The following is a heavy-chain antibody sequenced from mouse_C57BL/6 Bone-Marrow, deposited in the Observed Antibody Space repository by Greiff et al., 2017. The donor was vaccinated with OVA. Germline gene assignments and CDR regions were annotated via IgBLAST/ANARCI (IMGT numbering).Heavy chain of an antibody. J-gene: IGHJ1*03. Sequence: QVQLQQPGAELVKPGASVKMSCKASGYTFTSYWITWVKQRPGQGLEWIGEIYPGSGSTNYNEKFKSKATLTVSTSSSTAYMQRSSLTSEDFAVYYCARMLGYFDVWGTGTTVTVSS. CDR3: ARMLGYFDV. D-gene: IGHD3-3*01. CDR1: GYTFTSYW. V-gene: IGHV1-55*01. CDR2: IYPGSGST.